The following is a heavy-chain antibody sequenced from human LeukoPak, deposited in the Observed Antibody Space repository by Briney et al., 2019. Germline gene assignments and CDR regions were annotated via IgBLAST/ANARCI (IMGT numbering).Heavy chain of an antibody. V-gene: IGHV3-53*05. CDR2: IYTGGGR. Sequence: GGSLRLSCAASGFTVSSYYMNWVRQAPGKELEWVSVIYTGGGRYYADSVRGRFTISRDNSKNTLYLQMNSLRAEDTAVYYCAKDYSHIVVVTAIRAFDYWGQGTLVTVSS. CDR3: AKDYSHIVVVTAIRAFDY. J-gene: IGHJ4*02. CDR1: GFTVSSYY. D-gene: IGHD2-21*02.